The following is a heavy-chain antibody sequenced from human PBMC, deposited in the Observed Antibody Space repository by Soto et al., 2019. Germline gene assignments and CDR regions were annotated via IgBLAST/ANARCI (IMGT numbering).Heavy chain of an antibody. CDR2: IYSGGST. D-gene: IGHD3-9*01. J-gene: IGHJ6*03. V-gene: IGHV3-66*01. CDR3: ASCLLRYFDWSVPRHYYYYYMDV. CDR1: GFTVSSNY. Sequence: GGSLRLSCAASGFTVSSNYMSWVRQAPGKGLEWVSVIYSGGSTYYADSVKGRFTISRDNSKNTLYLQMNSLRAEDTAVYYCASCLLRYFDWSVPRHYYYYYMDVWGKGTTVTVSS.